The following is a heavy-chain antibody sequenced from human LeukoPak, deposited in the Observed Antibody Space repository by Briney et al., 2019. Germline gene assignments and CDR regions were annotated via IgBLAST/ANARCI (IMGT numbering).Heavy chain of an antibody. CDR1: GFTFSSYC. CDR3: ARAGVRDGLYFDY. D-gene: IGHD5-24*01. Sequence: GGSLRLSCAASGFTFSSYCMSWVRQAPGKGLEGVAHINQDGSEKYYVDSVKGRFTISRDNAKNSLYLQMNSLRAEDKTVYYCARAGVRDGLYFDYWGQGTLVTVSS. V-gene: IGHV3-7*01. J-gene: IGHJ4*02. CDR2: INQDGSEK.